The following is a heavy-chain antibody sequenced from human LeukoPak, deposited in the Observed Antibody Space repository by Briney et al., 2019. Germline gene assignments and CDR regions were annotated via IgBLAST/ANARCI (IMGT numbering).Heavy chain of an antibody. Sequence: SVKVSCKASGGTFSSYAIGWVRQAPGQGLEWMGRIIPIFGIANYAQKFQGRVTITADKSTSTAYMELSSLRSEDTAVYYCARDRENSGSYYRDWGQGTLVTVSS. CDR3: ARDRENSGSYYRD. CDR2: IIPIFGIA. V-gene: IGHV1-69*04. D-gene: IGHD1-26*01. CDR1: GGTFSSYA. J-gene: IGHJ4*02.